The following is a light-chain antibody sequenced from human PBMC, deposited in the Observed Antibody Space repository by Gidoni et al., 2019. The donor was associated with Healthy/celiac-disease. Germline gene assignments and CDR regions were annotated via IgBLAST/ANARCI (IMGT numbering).Light chain of an antibody. CDR1: QDISNY. V-gene: IGKV1-33*01. Sequence: DIQMTHSPSSLSASVGDRVTITCQASQDISNYLNWYQQKPGKAPKLLIYDASNLETGVPSRFSGSGSGTDFTFTISSLQPEDIATYYCQQYDNPMWTFGQGTKVEIK. CDR3: QQYDNPMWT. J-gene: IGKJ1*01. CDR2: DAS.